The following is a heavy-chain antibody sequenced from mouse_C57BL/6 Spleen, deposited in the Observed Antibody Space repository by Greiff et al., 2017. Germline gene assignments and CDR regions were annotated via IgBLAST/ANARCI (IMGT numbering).Heavy chain of an antibody. Sequence: EVQRVESGGGLVQPGGSLSLSCAASGFTFTDYYMSWVRQPPGKALEWLGFIRNKANGYTTEYSASVKGRFTISRDNSQSILYLQMNALRAEDSATYYCARYIAYFYAMDYWGQGTSVTVSS. D-gene: IGHD1-1*01. CDR3: ARYIAYFYAMDY. CDR2: IRNKANGYTT. V-gene: IGHV7-3*01. J-gene: IGHJ4*01. CDR1: GFTFTDYY.